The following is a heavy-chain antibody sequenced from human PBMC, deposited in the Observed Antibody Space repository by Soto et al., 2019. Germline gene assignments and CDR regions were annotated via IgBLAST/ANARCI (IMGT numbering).Heavy chain of an antibody. D-gene: IGHD3-3*01. V-gene: IGHV1-69*06. CDR2: IIPIFGTA. Sequence: GASVKVSCKASGGTLSSYAISWVRQAPGQGLEWMGGIIPIFGTANYAQKFQGRVTITADKSTSTAYMELSSLRSEDTAVYYCARAAFWSGYYSMFYYGMDVWGQGTTVTVSS. CDR1: GGTLSSYA. J-gene: IGHJ6*02. CDR3: ARAAFWSGYYSMFYYGMDV.